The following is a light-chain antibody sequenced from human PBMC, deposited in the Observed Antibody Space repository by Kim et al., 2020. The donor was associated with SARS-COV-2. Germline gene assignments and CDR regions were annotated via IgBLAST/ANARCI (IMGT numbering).Light chain of an antibody. CDR1: QDISIY. Sequence: GDRVTITCRASQDISIYLAWYQQKPGKAPKLLIHLASTLQSGVPSRFSGGGSGTDFTLTISSLQAEDFAAYYCQQLQTYPITFGQGTRLEIK. CDR3: QQLQTYPIT. CDR2: LAS. J-gene: IGKJ5*01. V-gene: IGKV1-9*01.